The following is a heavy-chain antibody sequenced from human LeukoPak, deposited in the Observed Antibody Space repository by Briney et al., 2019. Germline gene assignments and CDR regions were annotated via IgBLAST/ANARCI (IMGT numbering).Heavy chain of an antibody. Sequence: GGSLRLSCAASGFTVSDYSMSWVRQAPGKGLEWVAVISYDGSNKYYADSVKGRFTISRDNSKNTLYLQMNSLRADDTAVYYCARDLSWGAFIWGQGTMVTVSS. CDR2: ISYDGSNK. D-gene: IGHD3-16*01. V-gene: IGHV3-30*03. J-gene: IGHJ3*02. CDR1: GFTVSDYS. CDR3: ARDLSWGAFI.